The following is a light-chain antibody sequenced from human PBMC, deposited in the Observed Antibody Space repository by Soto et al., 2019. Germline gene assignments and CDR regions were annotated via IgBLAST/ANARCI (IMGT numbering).Light chain of an antibody. CDR2: NVS. V-gene: IGLV2-14*01. J-gene: IGLJ2*01. CDR3: SSFTSPNPVL. CDR1: SSDVGGYNY. Sequence: QSALTQPASVSGSPGQSITISCTGTSSDVGGYNYVSWYQQHPGKAPKLMIYNVSNRPSGVSNRFSGSKSGNTASLTISGLQAEDGGHYYCSSFTSPNPVLFGGGTKLTVL.